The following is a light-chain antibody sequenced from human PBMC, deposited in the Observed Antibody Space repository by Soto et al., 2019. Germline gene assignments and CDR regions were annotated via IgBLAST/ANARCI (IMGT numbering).Light chain of an antibody. CDR1: QTLSYY. V-gene: IGKV1-39*01. CDR3: QQSYSTPIT. CDR2: AES. J-gene: IGKJ5*01. Sequence: DVHMTQSPSSLSASVGDSVTITCRASQTLSYYLNWYQQKPGKASKLLIYAESSLQSGVPSRFSGSGSGTDFTLTISSLQPEDFATYYCQQSYSTPITFGQGTRLEIK.